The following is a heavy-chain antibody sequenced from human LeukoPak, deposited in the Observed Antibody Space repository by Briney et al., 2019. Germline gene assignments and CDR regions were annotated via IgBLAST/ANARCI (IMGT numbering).Heavy chain of an antibody. J-gene: IGHJ5*02. CDR3: ARDVGYCSGGSCWRGGNWFDP. CDR2: MNPNSCNT. D-gene: IGHD2-15*01. V-gene: IGHV1-8*01. Sequence: ASVKVSCKASGYTFTSYDINWVRQATGQGLEWMGWMNPNSCNTGYAQKFQGRVTMTRNTSISTAYMELSSLRSEDTAVYYCARDVGYCSGGSCWRGGNWFDPWGQGTLVTVSS. CDR1: GYTFTSYD.